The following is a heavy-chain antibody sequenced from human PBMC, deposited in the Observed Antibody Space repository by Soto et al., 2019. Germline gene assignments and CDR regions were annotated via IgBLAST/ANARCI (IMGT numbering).Heavy chain of an antibody. Sequence: QVQLVQSGAEVKKPGSSVKVSCKASGGTFSSYAISWVRQAPGQGLEWMGGLIPIFGTANYAQKFQCRVTITADQSTSTAYMELSSLRSEDTAVYYCARGGIVVVPAAVDYGMDVWGQGTTVTVSS. D-gene: IGHD2-2*01. CDR3: ARGGIVVVPAAVDYGMDV. J-gene: IGHJ6*02. CDR2: LIPIFGTA. V-gene: IGHV1-69*01. CDR1: GGTFSSYA.